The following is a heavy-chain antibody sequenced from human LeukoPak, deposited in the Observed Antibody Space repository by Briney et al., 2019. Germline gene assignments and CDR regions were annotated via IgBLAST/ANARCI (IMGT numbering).Heavy chain of an antibody. J-gene: IGHJ4*02. Sequence: SETLSLTCTVSGGSISSSSYYWGWIRQPPGKGLEWIGNIYHSGSTYYNPSLKSRVTISVDTSKNHFSLKLSSVTAADTAVYYCARSDSSGYRSHDYWGQGTLVSVSS. CDR3: ARSDSSGYRSHDY. CDR2: IYHSGST. V-gene: IGHV4-39*07. CDR1: GGSISSSSYY. D-gene: IGHD3-22*01.